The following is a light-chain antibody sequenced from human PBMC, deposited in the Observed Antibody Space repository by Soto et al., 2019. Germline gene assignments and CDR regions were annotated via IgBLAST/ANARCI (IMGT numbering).Light chain of an antibody. CDR2: AAS. CDR3: QQSYSIPWT. CDR1: QSIVTY. Sequence: DIQMTQSPSSLSASVGDRVTITCRASQSIVTYLNWYLQKPGKAPKLLIYAASNLQSGVPSRFSGSGSGTDFTLTISSLQPEDFATYYCQQSYSIPWTFGQGTKVDIK. V-gene: IGKV1-39*01. J-gene: IGKJ1*01.